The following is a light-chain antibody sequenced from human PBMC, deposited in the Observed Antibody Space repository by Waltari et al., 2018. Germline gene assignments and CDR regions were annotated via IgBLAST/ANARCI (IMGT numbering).Light chain of an antibody. Sequence: DIVMTKPPPSLSVTPGEPASLSCRSRQSLLHTNGNTYLHWYLQKPGQSPRLLIYKISNRESGVPDRFSGSGSGTDFTLKISRVEPEDVGVYYCMQSTKDPRTFGQGTKVEIK. J-gene: IGKJ1*01. V-gene: IGKV2D-29*02. CDR2: KIS. CDR3: MQSTKDPRT. CDR1: QSLLHTNGNTY.